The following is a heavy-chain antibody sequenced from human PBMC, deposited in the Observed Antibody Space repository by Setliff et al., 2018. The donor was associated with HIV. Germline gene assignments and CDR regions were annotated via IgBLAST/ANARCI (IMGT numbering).Heavy chain of an antibody. CDR3: ARHELVGYYYSIDY. CDR2: ISGTSYI. CDR1: GFTFSDYS. Sequence: GGSLSLSCAASGFTFSDYSMTWVRQVPGRGLEWVSSISGTSYIYYADSVKGRFTVSRDNAKNSLYLHINSLRAEDTAVYYCARHELVGYYYSIDYWGQGTLVTVSS. V-gene: IGHV3-21*06. J-gene: IGHJ4*02. D-gene: IGHD3-22*01.